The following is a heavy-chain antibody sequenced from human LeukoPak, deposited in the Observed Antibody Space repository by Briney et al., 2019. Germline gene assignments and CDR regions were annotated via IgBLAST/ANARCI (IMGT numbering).Heavy chain of an antibody. Sequence: GGSLRLSCAASGFTFSSYWMHWVRQAPGKGLEWVSAISGSGGSTYYADSVKGRFTISRDNSKNTLYLQMNSLRAEDTAVYYCALNGHNYYDSSGYYIDYWGQGTLVTVSS. CDR1: GFTFSSYW. CDR2: ISGSGGST. D-gene: IGHD3-22*01. V-gene: IGHV3-23*01. J-gene: IGHJ4*02. CDR3: ALNGHNYYDSSGYYIDY.